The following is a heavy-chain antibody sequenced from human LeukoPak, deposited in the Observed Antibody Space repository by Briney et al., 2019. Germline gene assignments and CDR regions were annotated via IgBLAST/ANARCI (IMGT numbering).Heavy chain of an antibody. Sequence: ASVKVSFTGSGYTFTGYYEHWVRQAPGQGLEWMGWINPNSGGTNYAQKFQGRVTMTRDTSISTAYMGLSRLRSDDTAVNYCARSTERAMGAFEIWGQGTMVTVSS. CDR3: ARSTERAMGAFEI. CDR1: GYTFTGYY. V-gene: IGHV1-2*02. D-gene: IGHD5-18*01. J-gene: IGHJ3*02. CDR2: INPNSGGT.